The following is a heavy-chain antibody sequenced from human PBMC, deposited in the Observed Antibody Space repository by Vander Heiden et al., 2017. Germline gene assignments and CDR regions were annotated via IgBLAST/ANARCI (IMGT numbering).Heavy chain of an antibody. J-gene: IGHJ3*01. Sequence: LLLVESAGGFVQPARSLTLPCAASGFTMNFFGMNVVRQAPGKGLEWLSHIDSTDTTRHYADSVKGRFVISRDNADNSLFLQMDSLRDDDTGLYYCARLGGSYYGAYDLWGRGTMVTVSS. CDR3: ARLGGSYYGAYDL. D-gene: IGHD1-26*01. V-gene: IGHV3-48*02. CDR2: IDSTDTTR. CDR1: GFTMNFFG.